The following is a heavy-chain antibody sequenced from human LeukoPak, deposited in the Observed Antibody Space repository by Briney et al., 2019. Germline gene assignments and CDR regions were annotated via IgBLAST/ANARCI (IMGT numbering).Heavy chain of an antibody. CDR1: GGSISSYY. CDR2: IYYSGST. J-gene: IGHJ3*02. D-gene: IGHD6-19*01. Sequence: LSETLSLTCTVSGGSISSYYWSWIRQPPGKGLEWIGNIYYSGSTNYNASLKSRVTISVDTSKNQFSLKLSSVTAADTAVYYCARGRRSSGWPDGFDIWGQGTIVSVSS. V-gene: IGHV4-59*08. CDR3: ARGRRSSGWPDGFDI.